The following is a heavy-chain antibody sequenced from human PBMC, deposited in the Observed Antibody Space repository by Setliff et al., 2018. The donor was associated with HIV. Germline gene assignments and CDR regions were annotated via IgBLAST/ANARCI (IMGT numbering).Heavy chain of an antibody. Sequence: SETLSLTCAVYGGSFNGYSWTWIRQPPGKGLEWIGGIYTSGSTNYNPSLKSRVTISVDTSKNQFSLKLSSVTAADTAVYYCAKGISSSWYIRDAEYFQHWGQGTLVTVSS. J-gene: IGHJ1*01. D-gene: IGHD6-13*01. CDR1: GGSFNGYS. CDR2: IYTSGST. CDR3: AKGISSSWYIRDAEYFQH. V-gene: IGHV4-34*01.